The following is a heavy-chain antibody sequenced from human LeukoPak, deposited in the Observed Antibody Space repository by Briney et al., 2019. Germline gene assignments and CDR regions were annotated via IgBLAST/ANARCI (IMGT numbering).Heavy chain of an antibody. CDR3: ARGRGPRRYYYYMDV. V-gene: IGHV4-34*01. CDR2: INHSGST. D-gene: IGHD3-10*01. Sequence: SETLSLTCAAYGGSFSGYYWSWIRQPPGKGLEWIGEINHSGSTNYNPSLKSRVTISVDTSKNQFSLKLSSVTAADTAVYYCARGRGPRRYYYYMDVWGKGTTVTVSS. J-gene: IGHJ6*03. CDR1: GGSFSGYY.